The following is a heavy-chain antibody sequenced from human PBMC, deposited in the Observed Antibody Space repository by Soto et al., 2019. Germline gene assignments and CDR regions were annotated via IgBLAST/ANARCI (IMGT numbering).Heavy chain of an antibody. V-gene: IGHV3-30-3*01. Sequence: GGSLVPCSESSEFTFRYSAMHWVGQEPGERMEWLSLISYDGSIKYYADSRKGRFTSSRDNSMNTLYLQMSSLRADETAVYYCAREEGLSLLPEWHFNLWGRGTLVTVSS. CDR1: EFTFRYSA. J-gene: IGHJ2*01. CDR2: ISYDGSIK. CDR3: AREEGLSLLPEWHFNL.